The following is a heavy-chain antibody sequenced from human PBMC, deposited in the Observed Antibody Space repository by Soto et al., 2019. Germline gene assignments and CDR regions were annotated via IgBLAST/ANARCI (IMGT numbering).Heavy chain of an antibody. D-gene: IGHD5-12*01. J-gene: IGHJ6*02. CDR1: CGSISSYY. CDR3: VRGGYSGYDPPCYYYGMDV. Sequence: SETLSLTCTGSCGSISSYYWSWIRQPAGKGLEWIGRIYTSGSTNYNPSLKSRVTMSVDTSKNQFSLKLSSVTAADTAVYYCVRGGYSGYDPPCYYYGMDVWGQGTTVTVS. CDR2: IYTSGST. V-gene: IGHV4-4*07.